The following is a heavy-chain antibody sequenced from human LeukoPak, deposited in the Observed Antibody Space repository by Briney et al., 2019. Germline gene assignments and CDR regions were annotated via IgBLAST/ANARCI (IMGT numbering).Heavy chain of an antibody. Sequence: GGSLRLSCAASGFTFSSYAMHWVRQAPGKGLEYVSAISSNGGSTYYATSVRGRFTISRDNSKNTLYLQMGSLRAEDMAVYYCARDHFDYWGQGTLVTVSS. CDR3: ARDHFDY. CDR1: GFTFSSYA. V-gene: IGHV3-64*01. J-gene: IGHJ4*02. CDR2: ISSNGGST.